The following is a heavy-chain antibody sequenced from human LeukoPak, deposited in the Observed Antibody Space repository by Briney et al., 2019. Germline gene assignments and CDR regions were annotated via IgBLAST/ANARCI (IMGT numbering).Heavy chain of an antibody. V-gene: IGHV3-20*04. CDR3: ATGGRYGATGYYYYYMDV. D-gene: IGHD1-26*01. CDR2: IYWNGGST. CDR1: GFIFDDYG. Sequence: GGSLRLSCAASGFIFDDYGMSWVRQAPGKGLEWVSGIYWNGGSTGYADSVKDRFTISRDNAKNSLYLQMNSLRAEDTALYYCATGGRYGATGYYYYYMDVWGKGTTVTVSS. J-gene: IGHJ6*03.